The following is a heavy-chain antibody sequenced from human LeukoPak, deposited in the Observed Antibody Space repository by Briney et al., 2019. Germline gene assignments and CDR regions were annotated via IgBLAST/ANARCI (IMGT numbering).Heavy chain of an antibody. J-gene: IGHJ4*02. CDR3: AKQRAAAHPVFDY. CDR1: GFTFSDYY. V-gene: IGHV3-30*18. CDR2: ISYDGSNK. Sequence: PGGSLRLSCAASGFTFSDYYMSWIRQAPGKGLEWVAVISYDGSNKYYADSVKGRFTISRDNSKNTLYLQMNSLRAEDTAVYYCAKQRAAAHPVFDYWGQGTLVTVSS. D-gene: IGHD2-2*01.